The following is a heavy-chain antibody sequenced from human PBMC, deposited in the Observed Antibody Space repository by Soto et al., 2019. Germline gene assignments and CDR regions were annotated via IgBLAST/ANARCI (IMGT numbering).Heavy chain of an antibody. CDR2: ISYDGSDK. D-gene: IGHD3-22*01. CDR3: ARDYYKYYDSSGYYRSPAY. J-gene: IGHJ4*02. CDR1: GFTFCSYA. Sequence: GGSLRLSCAASGFTFCSYAMRWVRQAPGKGLEWVALISYDGSDKDYADSVKGRFTISRDNSRNTLFLQMNSLRAEDTAVYYCARDYYKYYDSSGYYRSPAYWGQGTLVTVSS. V-gene: IGHV3-30-3*01.